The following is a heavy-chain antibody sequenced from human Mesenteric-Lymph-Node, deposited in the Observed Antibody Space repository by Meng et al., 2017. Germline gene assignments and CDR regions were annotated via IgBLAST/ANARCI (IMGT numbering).Heavy chain of an antibody. CDR2: IYYSGST. Sequence: GSLRLSCTVSGGSISSYYWSWIRQPPGKGLEWIGYIYYSGSTNYNPSLKSRVTMSVDTSKNQFSLMLSSVTAADTAVYYCARDSLWFAPWAREPWSPSPQ. J-gene: IGHJ5*02. CDR1: GGSISSYY. V-gene: IGHV4-59*01. CDR3: ARDSLWFAP.